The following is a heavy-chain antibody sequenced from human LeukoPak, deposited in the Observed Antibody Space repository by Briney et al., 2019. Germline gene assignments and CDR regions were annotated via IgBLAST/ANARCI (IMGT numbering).Heavy chain of an antibody. D-gene: IGHD6-13*01. J-gene: IGHJ4*02. CDR2: IGGSGGST. Sequence: GGPLRLSCAASGFTFSSYAMSWVRQAPGKGLEWVSSIGGSGGSTYYADSVKGRFTISRDNSKNTLYLQMNSLRAEDTAVYYCAKVETAAAATLRGFDYWGQGTLVTVSS. V-gene: IGHV3-23*01. CDR3: AKVETAAAATLRGFDY. CDR1: GFTFSSYA.